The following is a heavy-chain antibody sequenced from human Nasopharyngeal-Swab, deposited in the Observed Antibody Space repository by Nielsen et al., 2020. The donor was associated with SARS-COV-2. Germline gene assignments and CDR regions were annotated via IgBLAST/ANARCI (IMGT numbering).Heavy chain of an antibody. Sequence: GESLKISCAASGFTFSSYAMSWVRQAPGKGLEWVSVISGSGGSTYYADSVKGRFTISRDNAKNTLYLQVNSLRADDTAVYYCAKAGPSGDYLEAYSPSYYYYMDVWGKGTTVTVSS. CDR2: ISGSGGST. CDR3: AKAGPSGDYLEAYSPSYYYYMDV. CDR1: GFTFSSYA. J-gene: IGHJ6*03. V-gene: IGHV3-23*01. D-gene: IGHD4-17*01.